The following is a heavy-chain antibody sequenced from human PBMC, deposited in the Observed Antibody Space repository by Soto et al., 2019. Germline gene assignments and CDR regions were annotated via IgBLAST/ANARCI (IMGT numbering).Heavy chain of an antibody. CDR1: GFTFISYS. CDR2: ISSSSSTI. D-gene: IGHD2-15*01. J-gene: IGHJ4*02. Sequence: LRLSCPPSGFTFISYSMNWVRQAPGKGLEWVSYISSSSSTIYYADSVKGRFTISRDNAKNSLYLQMKSLRDEDTAVYYCARDGGAAKAEAFDYWGQGTLVTVSS. V-gene: IGHV3-48*02. CDR3: ARDGGAAKAEAFDY.